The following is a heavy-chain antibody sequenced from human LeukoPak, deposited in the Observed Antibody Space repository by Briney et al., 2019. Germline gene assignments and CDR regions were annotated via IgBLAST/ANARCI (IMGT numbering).Heavy chain of an antibody. CDR1: GGSFSGYY. CDR2: INHSGST. D-gene: IGHD3-22*01. Sequence: PSETLSLTCAVSGGSFSGYYWTWIRQPPGKGLEWIGEINHSGSTNYNPSLKSRVTISVDTSKNQFSLKLSSVTAADTAVYYCARGPAVYDSSGYYTDYWGQGTLVTVSS. CDR3: ARGPAVYDSSGYYTDY. V-gene: IGHV4-34*01. J-gene: IGHJ4*02.